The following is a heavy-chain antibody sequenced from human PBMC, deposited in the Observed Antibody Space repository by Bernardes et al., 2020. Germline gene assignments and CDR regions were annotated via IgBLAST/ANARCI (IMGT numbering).Heavy chain of an antibody. Sequence: GGSLRLSCVASGFTISSYTMNWVRQAPGKGLEWVSYISRSSSTIYYADSVKGRFTISRDNAKNSLYLQMKSLSDEDTAVYYCARDMGYTYGLGLNHMDVWGKGTTVTVSS. D-gene: IGHD5-18*01. J-gene: IGHJ6*03. CDR2: ISRSSSTI. CDR1: GFTISSYT. V-gene: IGHV3-48*02. CDR3: ARDMGYTYGLGLNHMDV.